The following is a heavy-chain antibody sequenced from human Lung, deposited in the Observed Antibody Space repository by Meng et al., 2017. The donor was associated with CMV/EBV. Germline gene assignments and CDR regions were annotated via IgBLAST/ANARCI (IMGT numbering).Heavy chain of an antibody. V-gene: IGHV1-18*01. D-gene: IGHD3-9*01. Sequence: SVXVSCKGSDYNFASYGITWVRQAPGQGLEWMGWINTYNGNTKYAQKFQDRVIMTTDRSTRTAYMELRSLRSDDTAIYYCARSITIFQIDYWGQGTLVTVSS. CDR3: ARSITIFQIDY. CDR2: INTYNGNT. CDR1: DYNFASYG. J-gene: IGHJ4*02.